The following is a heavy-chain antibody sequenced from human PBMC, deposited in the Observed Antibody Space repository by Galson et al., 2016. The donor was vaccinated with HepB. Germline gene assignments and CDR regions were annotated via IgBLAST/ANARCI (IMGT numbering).Heavy chain of an antibody. D-gene: IGHD2-21*02. CDR1: GFTFSTYA. CDR2: ISSRGRT. V-gene: IGHV3-23*01. J-gene: IGHJ4*02. Sequence: SLRLSCAVSGFTFSTYAMSWVRQAPGKGLEWVSGISSRGRTYYGDSVKGRFTISRDNSNDMLYLQMNSLSTEDTAVYYCAKEAYCGGDCWDYFDYWGQGVLVTVSS. CDR3: AKEAYCGGDCWDYFDY.